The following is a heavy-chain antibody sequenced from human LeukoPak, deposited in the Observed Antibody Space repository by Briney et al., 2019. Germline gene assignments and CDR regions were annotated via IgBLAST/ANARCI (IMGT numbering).Heavy chain of an antibody. Sequence: SEILSLTCTVSGGSISSSSYYWGWIRQPPGKGLEWIGSIYYSGSTYYNPSLKSRVTISVDTSKNQFSLKLSSVTAADTAVYYCARATGSIAAATSYYFDYWGQGNLVSVSS. CDR2: IYYSGST. D-gene: IGHD6-13*01. V-gene: IGHV4-39*01. CDR1: GGSISSSSYY. CDR3: ARATGSIAAATSYYFDY. J-gene: IGHJ4*02.